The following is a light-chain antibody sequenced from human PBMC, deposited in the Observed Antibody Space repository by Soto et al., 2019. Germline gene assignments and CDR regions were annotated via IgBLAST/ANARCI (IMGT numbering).Light chain of an antibody. CDR1: QSVSST. CDR2: GAS. J-gene: IGKJ4*01. V-gene: IGKV3-15*01. CDR3: QQYIRWPPT. Sequence: DIVMTPSPATLSVSPGERATLSCRASQSVSSTLAWYQQKPDQAPRLLIYGASTRATGIPDRFSGSGSGTEFTLTISSLQSEDFAVYYCQQYIRWPPTFGGGTKVEIK.